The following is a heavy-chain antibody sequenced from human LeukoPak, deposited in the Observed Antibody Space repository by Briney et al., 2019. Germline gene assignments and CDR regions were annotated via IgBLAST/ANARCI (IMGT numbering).Heavy chain of an antibody. CDR2: IKQDGSQK. CDR1: GFSFSSYW. Sequence: GGSLRLSCAASGFSFSSYWMSWVRQAPEKGLAWVANIKQDGSQKQYVDSVKGRFTISRDNAKNSLFLEMNSLRAEDTAVYYCARDTPTANIDLWGRGTLVTVSS. CDR3: ARDTPTANIDL. V-gene: IGHV3-7*01. J-gene: IGHJ2*01. D-gene: IGHD5-18*01.